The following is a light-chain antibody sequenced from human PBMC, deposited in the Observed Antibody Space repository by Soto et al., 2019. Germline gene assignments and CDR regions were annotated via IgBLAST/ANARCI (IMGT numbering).Light chain of an antibody. Sequence: QSVLTQPPSVSGAPGQRVTISCTGTSSNIGAGYDVHWYQQFPGTAPKLLISGNRNRPSGVPDRFSGSKSGTSASLAITGLQAEDEATYSCQSCDSSLSGSGFFGTGTKLTVL. CDR2: GNR. CDR1: SSNIGAGYD. CDR3: QSCDSSLSGSGF. V-gene: IGLV1-40*01. J-gene: IGLJ1*01.